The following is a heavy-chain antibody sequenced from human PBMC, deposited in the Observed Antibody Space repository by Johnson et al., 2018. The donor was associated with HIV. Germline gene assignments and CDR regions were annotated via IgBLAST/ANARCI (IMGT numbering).Heavy chain of an antibody. CDR2: ISYDGSNK. D-gene: IGHD1-26*01. Sequence: QVQLVESGGGVVQPGRSLRLSCAASGFTFSSYAMHWVRQAPGKGLEWVAVISYDGSNKYYADSVKGRFTISRDNSKNTLYLQMNSLRAEDTAVYYCARDMVGATFDAAFDIWGQGTMVTVSS. CDR1: GFTFSSYA. J-gene: IGHJ3*02. CDR3: ARDMVGATFDAAFDI. V-gene: IGHV3-30*04.